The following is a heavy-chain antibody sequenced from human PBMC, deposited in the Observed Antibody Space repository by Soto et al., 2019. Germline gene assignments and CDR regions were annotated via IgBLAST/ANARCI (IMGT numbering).Heavy chain of an antibody. D-gene: IGHD2-15*01. Sequence: HPGGSLRLSCAASGFIFSTYAMTWVRQAPGRGLEWVSGISGSGGHTYYADFVKGRFTISRDHSKKTLDLQINSLRAEDTAIYFCAKVIRHCIGNTCYFSHFDYWGQGALVTVSS. CDR3: AKVIRHCIGNTCYFSHFDY. V-gene: IGHV3-23*01. J-gene: IGHJ4*02. CDR2: ISGSGGHT. CDR1: GFIFSTYA.